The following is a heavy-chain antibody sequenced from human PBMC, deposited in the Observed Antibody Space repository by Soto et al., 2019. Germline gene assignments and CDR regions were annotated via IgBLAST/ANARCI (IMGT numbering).Heavy chain of an antibody. CDR1: GLTFSSYW. CDR2: IKQDGSDK. CDR3: ARDRSGLPPILDF. Sequence: EVQLVESGGGLVQPGGSLRLSCAASGLTFSSYWMSWVRQAPGKGLEWVANIKQDGSDKYYVDSGKGRFTISRDNAKNSLYLQMTSLRAEDTAVYYCARDRSGLPPILDFWGQGTLVTVSS. D-gene: IGHD3-10*01. V-gene: IGHV3-7*01. J-gene: IGHJ4*02.